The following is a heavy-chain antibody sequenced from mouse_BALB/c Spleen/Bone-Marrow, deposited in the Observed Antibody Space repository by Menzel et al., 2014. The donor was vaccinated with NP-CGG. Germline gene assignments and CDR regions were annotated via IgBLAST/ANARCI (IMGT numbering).Heavy chain of an antibody. D-gene: IGHD2-4*01. CDR1: GFNIKDTY. Sequence: VQLQQSGAELVKPGASVKLSCTASGFNIKDTYMHWVKQRPEQGLEWIGRIDPANCNTKYDPKFQGKATITADTSSNTAYLQLSSLTSEDTAVYYCARYDYGVYFDYWGQGTTLTVSS. CDR3: ARYDYGVYFDY. J-gene: IGHJ2*01. CDR2: IDPANCNT. V-gene: IGHV14-3*02.